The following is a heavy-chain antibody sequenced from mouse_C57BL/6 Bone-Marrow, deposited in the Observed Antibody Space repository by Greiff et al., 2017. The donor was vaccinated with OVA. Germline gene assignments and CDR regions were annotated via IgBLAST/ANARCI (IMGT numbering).Heavy chain of an antibody. CDR2: ISSGGDYI. CDR1: GFTFSSYA. Sequence: EVQRVESGEGLVKPGGSLKLSCAASGFTFSSYAMSWVRQTPEKRLEWVAYISSGGDYIYYADTVKGRFTISRDNARNTLYLQMSSLKSEDTAMYYCTRGYYGSSYSPAWFAYWGQGTLVTVSA. D-gene: IGHD1-1*01. V-gene: IGHV5-9-1*02. CDR3: TRGYYGSSYSPAWFAY. J-gene: IGHJ3*01.